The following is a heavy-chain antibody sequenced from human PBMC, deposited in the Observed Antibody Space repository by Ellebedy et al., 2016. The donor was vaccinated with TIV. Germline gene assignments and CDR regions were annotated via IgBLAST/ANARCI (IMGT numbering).Heavy chain of an antibody. CDR2: MYSSGST. Sequence: SETLSLXXTVSGGSVGNGNYYWSWIRQPPGKGLEWIGCMYSSGSTNYNPSLKSRVTISKDMSRNQFSLKLTSVTAAGTALYYCATGPWLLDHWGQGALVTVSS. CDR1: GGSVGNGNYY. CDR3: ATGPWLLDH. D-gene: IGHD3-22*01. V-gene: IGHV4-61*01. J-gene: IGHJ4*02.